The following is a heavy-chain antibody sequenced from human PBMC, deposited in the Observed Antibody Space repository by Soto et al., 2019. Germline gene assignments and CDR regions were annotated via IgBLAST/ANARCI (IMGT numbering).Heavy chain of an antibody. J-gene: IGHJ6*02. CDR1: GFNFGAYA. CDR3: AKDRSENFWVYFYAMDV. CDR2: ISGSSSGT. V-gene: IGHV3-23*01. Sequence: EARLLESGGGLIQPGGSLRLSCEASGFNFGAYAMSWVRQAPGKGLEWVSGISGSSSGTYYTDSVKGRFTISRDNSNNTVYLQMNSVRGEDTAVYCCAKDRSENFWVYFYAMDVWGQGTAVTVSS. D-gene: IGHD6-19*01.